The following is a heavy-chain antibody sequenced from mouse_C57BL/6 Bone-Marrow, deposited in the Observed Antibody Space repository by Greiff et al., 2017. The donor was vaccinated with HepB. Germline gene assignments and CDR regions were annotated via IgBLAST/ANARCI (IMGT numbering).Heavy chain of an antibody. D-gene: IGHD1-1*01. J-gene: IGHJ3*01. V-gene: IGHV5-6*02. CDR1: GFTFSSYG. Sequence: EVMLVESGGDLVKPGGSLKLSCAASGFTFSSYGMSWVRQTPDKRLEWVATISSGGSYTYYPDSVKGRFTISRDNAKNTLYLQMSSLKSEDTAMYYCARPPFITTAWFAYWGQGTLVTVSA. CDR2: ISSGGSYT. CDR3: ARPPFITTAWFAY.